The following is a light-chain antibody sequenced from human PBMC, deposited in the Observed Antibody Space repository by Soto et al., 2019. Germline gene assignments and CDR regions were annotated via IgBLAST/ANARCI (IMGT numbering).Light chain of an antibody. Sequence: QSVLTRPPSVSGAPGQRVTISCTGSSSNIGAGYVVHWYQQLPGTAPKLLIYGNNNRPSGIPDRFSGSKSGTSPSLAITGLQAEDEADYYCQSYDSNLSGGIFGGGTKLTVL. CDR1: SSNIGAGYV. CDR3: QSYDSNLSGGI. CDR2: GNN. V-gene: IGLV1-40*01. J-gene: IGLJ2*01.